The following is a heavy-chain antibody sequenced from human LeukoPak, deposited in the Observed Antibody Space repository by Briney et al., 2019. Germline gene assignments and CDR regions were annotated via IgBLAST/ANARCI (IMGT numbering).Heavy chain of an antibody. J-gene: IGHJ4*02. CDR2: TYYRSKWYN. V-gene: IGHV6-1*01. Sequence: SQTLALTCAISGDSVSSTSATWTWIRQSPSRGLEWLGRTYYRSKWYNDYAVSVKGRITINPDTSKHQFSLQLNSVTPEDTAVYYCARRYCSGGSCPFDYWGQGTLVTVSS. D-gene: IGHD2-15*01. CDR3: ARRYCSGGSCPFDY. CDR1: GDSVSSTSAT.